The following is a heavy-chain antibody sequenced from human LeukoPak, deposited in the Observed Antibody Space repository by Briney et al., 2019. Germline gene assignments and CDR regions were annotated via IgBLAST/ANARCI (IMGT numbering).Heavy chain of an antibody. CDR2: IYYSGST. J-gene: IGHJ3*02. D-gene: IGHD1-26*01. V-gene: IGHV4-59*01. CDR1: GGSISSYY. Sequence: SETLSLTCTVSGGSISSYYWSWIRQPPGKGLEWIGYIYYSGSTNYNPSPKSRVTISVDTSKNQFSLKLSSVTAADTAVYYCARDPTTEDAFDIWGQGTMVTVSS. CDR3: ARDPTTEDAFDI.